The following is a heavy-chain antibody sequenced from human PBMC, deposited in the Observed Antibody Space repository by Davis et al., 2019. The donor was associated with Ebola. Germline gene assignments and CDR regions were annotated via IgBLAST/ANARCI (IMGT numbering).Heavy chain of an antibody. CDR2: INPSGGST. D-gene: IGHD1-1*01. CDR3: ARAQFPTTSDH. V-gene: IGHV1-46*01. J-gene: IGHJ4*02. CDR1: GYTFTSYY. Sequence: ASVKVSCKASGYTFTSYYMHWVRQAPGQGLEWMGVINPSGGSTTYEQKFQGRVTMTRDTSTSTAYMEVGSLKSDDTAVYYCARAQFPTTSDHWGQGTLVTVSS.